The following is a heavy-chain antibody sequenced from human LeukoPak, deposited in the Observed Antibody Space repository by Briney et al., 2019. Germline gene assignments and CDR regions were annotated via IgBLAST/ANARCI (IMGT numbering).Heavy chain of an antibody. Sequence: ASVKASCKASDYTFTSYGISWVRQAPGQGLEWMGWISAYNGNTNYAQKLQGRVTMTTDTSTSTAYMELRSLRSDDTAVYYCARVYSNSSPFDYWGQGTLVTVSS. CDR2: ISAYNGNT. CDR3: ARVYSNSSPFDY. D-gene: IGHD4-11*01. J-gene: IGHJ4*02. V-gene: IGHV1-18*01. CDR1: DYTFTSYG.